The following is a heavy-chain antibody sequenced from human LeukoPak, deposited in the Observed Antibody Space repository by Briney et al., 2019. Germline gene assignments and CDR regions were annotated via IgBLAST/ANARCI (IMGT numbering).Heavy chain of an antibody. V-gene: IGHV4-34*01. CDR1: GGSFSGYY. D-gene: IGHD3-9*01. CDR2: INHSGST. CDR3: ARARRGGLRYFDTHGILDY. Sequence: PSETLSLTCAVYGGSFSGYYWSWIRQPPGKGLEWIGEINHSGSTNYNPSLKSRVTISVDTSKNQFSLKLSSVTAADTAVYYCARARRGGLRYFDTHGILDYWGQGTLVTVSS. J-gene: IGHJ4*02.